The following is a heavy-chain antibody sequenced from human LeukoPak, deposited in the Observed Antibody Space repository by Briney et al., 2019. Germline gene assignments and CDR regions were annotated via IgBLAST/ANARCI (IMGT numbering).Heavy chain of an antibody. J-gene: IGHJ4*02. CDR1: GFTFSDAW. CDR2: IKRKRAGGTT. Sequence: AGSLSLSCAASGFTFSDAWMSWVRQAPGKGLGWVGRIKRKRAGGTTDYVAPVTGRLTISRADSKNTPDLQMNSRRVEDTVVYYCTGSKWATNDYWGQGTRVIVSS. D-gene: IGHD4-11*01. V-gene: IGHV3-15*01. CDR3: TGSKWATNDY.